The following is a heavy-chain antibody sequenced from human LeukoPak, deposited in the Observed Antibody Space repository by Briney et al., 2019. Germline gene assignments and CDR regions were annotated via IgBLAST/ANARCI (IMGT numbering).Heavy chain of an antibody. J-gene: IGHJ5*02. V-gene: IGHV4-39*01. CDR2: IYYSGST. CDR1: GGSISSSSYY. Sequence: SETLSLTCTVSGGSISSSSYYWGWIRQPPGKGLGWIGSIYYSGSTYYNPSLKSRVTISVDTSKNQFSLKLSSVTAADTAVYYCARLYYYVNWFDPWGQGTLVTVSS. CDR3: ARLYYYVNWFDP. D-gene: IGHD3-10*02.